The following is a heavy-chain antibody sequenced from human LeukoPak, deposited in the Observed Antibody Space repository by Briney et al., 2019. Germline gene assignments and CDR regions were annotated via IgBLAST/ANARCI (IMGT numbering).Heavy chain of an antibody. J-gene: IGHJ4*02. V-gene: IGHV4-4*07. D-gene: IGHD3-10*01. CDR1: GGSISNYY. CDR3: ARRGDQFGEYFDY. Sequence: SETLSLTCTVSGGSISNYYWSWIRQPAGKGLEWIGRIYTSGSTNYNPSLKSRVTMSVDTSKNQFSLKLSSVTAADTAVYHCARRGDQFGEYFDYWGQGTLVTVSS. CDR2: IYTSGST.